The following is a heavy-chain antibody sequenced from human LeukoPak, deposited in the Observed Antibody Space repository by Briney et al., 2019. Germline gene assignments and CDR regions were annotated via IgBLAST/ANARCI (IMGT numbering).Heavy chain of an antibody. CDR2: ITATTGRT. V-gene: IGHV3-23*01. CDR3: AKEATRTWYGGWFDR. D-gene: IGHD6-13*01. CDR1: GFTFSSYA. J-gene: IGHJ5*02. Sequence: GGSLRLSCAASGFTFSSYAMSWVRQAPGRGLEWVSGITATTGRTYYADSVKGRFTISRDNSKNTLYLQMNSLRAEDTGKFYCAKEATRTWYGGWFDRWGQGTLVTVSS.